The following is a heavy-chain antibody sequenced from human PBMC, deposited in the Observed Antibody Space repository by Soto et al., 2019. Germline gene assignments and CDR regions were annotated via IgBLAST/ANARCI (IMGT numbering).Heavy chain of an antibody. CDR2: IYYSGST. Sequence: TSETLCLTCSVAGGSISSSTDYWGWIRQPPGKGLEWIGSIYYSGSTYYNPSLKSRVIISVDTSKNQFSLKLSSVTAADTAVYYCARPGGVAAADSFDHWGQGILVTVSS. CDR3: ARPGGVAAADSFDH. J-gene: IGHJ4*02. D-gene: IGHD6-13*01. CDR1: GGSISSSTDY. V-gene: IGHV4-39*01.